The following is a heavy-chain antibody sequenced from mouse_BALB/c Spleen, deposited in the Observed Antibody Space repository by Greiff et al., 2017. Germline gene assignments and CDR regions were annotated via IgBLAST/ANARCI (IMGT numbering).Heavy chain of an antibody. D-gene: IGHD2-12*01. Sequence: DVMLVESGGGLVKPGGSLKLSCAASGFAFSSYDMSWVRQTPEKRLEWVAYISSGGGSTYYPDTVKGRFTISRDNAKNTLYLQMSSLKSEDTAMYYCARLSYDGHYYAMDYWGQGTSVTVSS. V-gene: IGHV5-12-1*01. J-gene: IGHJ4*01. CDR1: GFAFSSYD. CDR2: ISSGGGST. CDR3: ARLSYDGHYYAMDY.